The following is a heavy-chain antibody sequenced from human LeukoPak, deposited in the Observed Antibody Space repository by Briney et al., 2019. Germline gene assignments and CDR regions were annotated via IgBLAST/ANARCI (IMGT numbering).Heavy chain of an antibody. V-gene: IGHV3-15*01. CDR3: TTDLVGYYDSSGYYGYYFDY. Sequence: PGGSLRLSCAASGFTFSNAWMSWVRQAPGKGLEWVGRIKSKTDGGTTDYAAPVEGRFTISRDDSKNTLYLQMNSLKTEDTAVYYCTTDLVGYYDSSGYYGYYFDYWGQGTLVTVSS. CDR2: IKSKTDGGTT. CDR1: GFTFSNAW. D-gene: IGHD3-22*01. J-gene: IGHJ4*02.